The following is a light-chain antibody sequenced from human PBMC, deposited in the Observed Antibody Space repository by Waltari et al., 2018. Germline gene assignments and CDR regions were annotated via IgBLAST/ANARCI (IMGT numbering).Light chain of an antibody. V-gene: IGKV4-1*01. J-gene: IGKJ2*01. CDR2: WAS. CDR1: QSVLYSSRHKNY. Sequence: DIVLTQSPDSLAVSLGERATTNCKSSQSVLYSSRHKNYLTWYQPKPGQPPKLLISWASARESGVPDRFSGSGSGTDFTLTISSLQAEDVAVYYCQQYFRAPYTFGQGTKLEIK. CDR3: QQYFRAPYT.